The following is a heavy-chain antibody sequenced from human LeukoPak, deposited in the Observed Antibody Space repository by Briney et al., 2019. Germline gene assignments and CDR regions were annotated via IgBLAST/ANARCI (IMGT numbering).Heavy chain of an antibody. CDR2: IYSGGDT. Sequence: GGFLRLSCAASGFTFTNYYMSWVRQAPRKGLEWVSVIYSGGDTFHADSVKGRFTLSRDNSKNILYLQMNSLRAEDTAVYYCTRDPDGWGQGTLDTVSS. CDR3: TRDPDG. CDR1: GFTFTNYY. V-gene: IGHV3-66*01. J-gene: IGHJ4*02.